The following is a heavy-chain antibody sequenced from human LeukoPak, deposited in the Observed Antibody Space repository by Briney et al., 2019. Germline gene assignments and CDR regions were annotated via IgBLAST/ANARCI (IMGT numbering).Heavy chain of an antibody. CDR2: IYSDGRT. V-gene: IGHV3-53*01. D-gene: IGHD3-9*01. CDR1: GFTVSNKY. Sequence: GGSLRLSCAASGFTVSNKYMTWVRQAPGKGLEWVSLIYSDGRTYYADSVKGRCTISRDNSKNTLYLQMNTLRAEDTAVYYCARDSDILASDAFDIWGQGTMVTVSS. CDR3: ARDSDILASDAFDI. J-gene: IGHJ3*02.